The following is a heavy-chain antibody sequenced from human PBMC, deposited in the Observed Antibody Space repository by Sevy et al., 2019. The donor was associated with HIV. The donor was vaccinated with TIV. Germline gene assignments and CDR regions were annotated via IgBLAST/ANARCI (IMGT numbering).Heavy chain of an antibody. V-gene: IGHV1-24*01. Sequence: ASVKVSCKVSGYTLTDLSMHWVRQAPGKGLEWMGTFDPEDDETIYAQKFQGRVTMTEDTSTDTAYMELSSLRSEDTAVYYCATTKDYYDSSGYSFDYWGQGTLVTVSS. CDR1: GYTLTDLS. CDR3: ATTKDYYDSSGYSFDY. D-gene: IGHD3-22*01. J-gene: IGHJ4*02. CDR2: FDPEDDET.